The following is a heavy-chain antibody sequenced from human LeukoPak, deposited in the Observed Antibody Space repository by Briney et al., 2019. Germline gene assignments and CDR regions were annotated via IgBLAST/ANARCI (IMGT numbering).Heavy chain of an antibody. CDR1: GLTVSSNY. J-gene: IGHJ4*02. Sequence: GGSLRLSCAASGLTVSSNYMNWVRQAPGKGLEWVSRIKTDGSITAYADSVKGRFTISRDNAKNTLYLHMNSLKGEDTATYFCTREADPAFSASSSPDFWGQGTPVTVS. CDR2: IKTDGSIT. V-gene: IGHV3-74*01. CDR3: TREADPAFSASSSPDF. D-gene: IGHD6-6*01.